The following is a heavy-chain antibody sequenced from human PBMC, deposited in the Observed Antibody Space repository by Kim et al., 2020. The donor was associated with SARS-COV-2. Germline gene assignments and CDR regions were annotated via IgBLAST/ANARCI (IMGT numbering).Heavy chain of an antibody. CDR1: GGSFSGYY. J-gene: IGHJ4*02. D-gene: IGHD3-10*01. Sequence: SETLSLTCAVYGGSFSGYYWSWIRQPPGKGLEWIGEINHSGSTNYNPSLKSRVTISVDTSKNQFSLKLSSVTAADTAVYYCARAALGVRGVISYWGQGTL. V-gene: IGHV4-34*01. CDR3: ARAALGVRGVISY. CDR2: INHSGST.